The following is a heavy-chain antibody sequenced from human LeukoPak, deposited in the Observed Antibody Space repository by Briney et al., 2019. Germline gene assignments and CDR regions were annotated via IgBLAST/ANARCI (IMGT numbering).Heavy chain of an antibody. Sequence: ASVKVSCKASGYTFTGYYMHWVRQAPGQGLEWMGWIHPNSGGTNYAQKFQGRVTMTRDTSISTAYMELSRLRSDDTTVYYCAREVPDSSYYDFWSGYPGWYFDYWGQGTLVTVSS. D-gene: IGHD3-3*01. V-gene: IGHV1-2*02. J-gene: IGHJ4*02. CDR3: AREVPDSSYYDFWSGYPGWYFDY. CDR2: IHPNSGGT. CDR1: GYTFTGYY.